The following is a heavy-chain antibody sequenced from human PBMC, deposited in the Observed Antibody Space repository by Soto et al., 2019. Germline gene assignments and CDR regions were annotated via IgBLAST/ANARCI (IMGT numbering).Heavy chain of an antibody. CDR2: INTKSGNR. Sequence: ASVKVSCKASGYTFTNYDINWVRQATGQGLEWMGWINTKSGNRGYAQQFQGRVIMTSSTSITTAYMELSGLRSEDTAVYYCVRVYGEIDYWGQGTLVTVSS. D-gene: IGHD4-17*01. V-gene: IGHV1-8*01. J-gene: IGHJ4*02. CDR1: GYTFTNYD. CDR3: VRVYGEIDY.